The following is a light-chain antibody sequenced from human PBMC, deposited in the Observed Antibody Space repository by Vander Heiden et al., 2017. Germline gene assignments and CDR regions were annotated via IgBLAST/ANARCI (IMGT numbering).Light chain of an antibody. V-gene: IGKV1-5*03. J-gene: IGKJ1*01. CDR3: QQYNSFTWT. CDR2: KAS. Sequence: DIQMTQSLSTLSASVGDRVTITCRASQRINTYLAWDQQKPGKAPNLLIYKASILESGVPSRFSGSGSGTEFTLTISSLQPDDFATYYCQQYNSFTWTFGQGTKVEIK. CDR1: QRINTY.